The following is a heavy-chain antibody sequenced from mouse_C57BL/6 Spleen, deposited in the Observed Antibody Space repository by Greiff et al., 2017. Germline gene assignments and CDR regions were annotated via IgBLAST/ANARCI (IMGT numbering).Heavy chain of an antibody. Sequence: VNVVESGAELVKPGASVKLSCKASGYTFTEYTIHWVKQRSGQGLEWIGWFYPGSGSIKYNEKFKDKATLTADKSSSTVYMELSRLTSEDSAVYFCARHKNYKSDPVYYFDYWGQGTTLTVSS. D-gene: IGHD2-12*01. CDR2: FYPGSGSI. CDR3: ARHKNYKSDPVYYFDY. CDR1: GYTFTEYT. V-gene: IGHV1-62-2*01. J-gene: IGHJ2*01.